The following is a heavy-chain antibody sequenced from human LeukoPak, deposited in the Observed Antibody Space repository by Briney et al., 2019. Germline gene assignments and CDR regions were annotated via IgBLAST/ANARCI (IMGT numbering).Heavy chain of an antibody. D-gene: IGHD3-22*01. Sequence: GRSLRLSCAASGFTFYDYAMHWVRQAPGKGLEWVSGISWNSGSIVYADSVKGRFTISRDNAKNSLYLQMNSLRAEDTALYYCAKDIYDSSGYYYVGGYYYYYYGMDVWGQGTTVTVSS. J-gene: IGHJ6*02. CDR3: AKDIYDSSGYYYVGGYYYYYYGMDV. CDR1: GFTFYDYA. CDR2: ISWNSGSI. V-gene: IGHV3-9*01.